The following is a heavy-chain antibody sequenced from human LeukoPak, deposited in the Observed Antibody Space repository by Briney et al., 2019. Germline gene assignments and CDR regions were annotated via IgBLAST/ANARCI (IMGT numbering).Heavy chain of an antibody. Sequence: LGESLKISCKGSGYSFTSYWIGWVRQMPGKGLEWMGIIYPGDSDTRYSPSFQGQVTISADKSISTAYLQWSSLKASDTAMYYCARHGSSGWYNSDSFRDYWGQGTLVTVSS. V-gene: IGHV5-51*01. CDR3: ARHGSSGWYNSDSFRDY. CDR2: IYPGDSDT. J-gene: IGHJ4*02. D-gene: IGHD6-19*01. CDR1: GYSFTSYW.